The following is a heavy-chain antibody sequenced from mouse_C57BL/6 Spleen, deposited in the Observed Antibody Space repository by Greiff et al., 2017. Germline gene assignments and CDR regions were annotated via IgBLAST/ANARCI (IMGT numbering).Heavy chain of an antibody. CDR2: IYPSDSET. D-gene: IGHD2-3*01. V-gene: IGHV1-61*01. J-gene: IGHJ3*01. CDR3: ARRGTIYDGYYEAY. CDR1: GYTFTSYW. Sequence: VQLLQPGAELVRPGSSVKLSCKASGYTFTSYWMDWVKQRPGQGLEWIGNIYPSDSETHYNQKFKDKATLTVDKSSSTAYMQLSSLTSEDSAVYYCARRGTIYDGYYEAYWGQGTLVTVSA.